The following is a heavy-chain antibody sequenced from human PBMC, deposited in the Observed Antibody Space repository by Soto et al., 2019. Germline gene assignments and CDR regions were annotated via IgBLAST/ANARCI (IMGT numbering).Heavy chain of an antibody. Sequence: SCCRLVNRRETLTLTCSFSGFSLTTSELCVTWIRQPPGKALEWLARIDWDDDKYCSTSLKTRLTISKDTSKNQVVLTMTNMDPADTATYYCARTPYSTSWYYFDFWGQGILVTVSS. J-gene: IGHJ4*02. CDR2: IDWDDDK. CDR1: GFSLTTSELC. CDR3: ARTPYSTSWYYFDF. V-gene: IGHV2-70*11. D-gene: IGHD2-2*01.